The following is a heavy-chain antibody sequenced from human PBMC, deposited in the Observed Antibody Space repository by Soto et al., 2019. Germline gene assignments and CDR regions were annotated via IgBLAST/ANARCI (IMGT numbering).Heavy chain of an antibody. CDR3: ASYSNYNHY. CDR2: IYYSGST. Sequence: QVQLQESGPGLVKPSETLSLTYTVSGGSISSYYWSWIRQPPGKGLEWIGYIYYSGSTNYNPSLKXRXPXXVDTSKNQFSLKLSSVTAADTAVYYCASYSNYNHYWGQGTLVTVSS. V-gene: IGHV4-59*01. J-gene: IGHJ4*02. CDR1: GGSISSYY. D-gene: IGHD4-4*01.